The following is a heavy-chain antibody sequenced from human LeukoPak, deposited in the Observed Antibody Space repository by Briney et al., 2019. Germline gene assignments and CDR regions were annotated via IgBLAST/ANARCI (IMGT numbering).Heavy chain of an antibody. D-gene: IGHD3-3*01. J-gene: IGHJ4*02. CDR1: GYTFTSYG. CDR3: ARDLNVLRFLEWITGHGY. CDR2: ISAYNAYT. V-gene: IGHV1-18*01. Sequence: ASVKVSCKASGYTFTSYGITWVRQAPGQGLEWMGWISAYNAYTYYAQKLQGRVTMTTDTSTSTAYMELRSLRSDDTAVYYCARDLNVLRFLEWITGHGYWGQGTLVTVSS.